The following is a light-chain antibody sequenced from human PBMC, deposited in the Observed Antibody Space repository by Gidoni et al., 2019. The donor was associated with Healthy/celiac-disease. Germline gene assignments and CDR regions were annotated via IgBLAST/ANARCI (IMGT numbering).Light chain of an antibody. CDR2: DDS. V-gene: IGLV3-21*02. Sequence: SSVLTPPPSASVAPGQTARITWWGNNIGSKSVHWYQQKPGQAPVLVVYDDSDRPSGIPERFSGSNSGNTATLTISRVEAGDEADYYCQVWDSSSDHVVFGGGTKLTVL. CDR1: NIGSKS. J-gene: IGLJ2*01. CDR3: QVWDSSSDHVV.